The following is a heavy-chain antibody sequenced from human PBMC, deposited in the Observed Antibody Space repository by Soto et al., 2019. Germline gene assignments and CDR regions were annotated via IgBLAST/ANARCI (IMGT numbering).Heavy chain of an antibody. CDR1: GGSISSSSYY. Sequence: SETLSLTCTVSGGSISSSSYYWGWIRQPPGKGLEWIGSIYYSGSTYYNPSLKSRVTISVDTSKNQFSLKLSSVTAADTAVYYCARHYSLDWFDPWGQVTLVTVSS. D-gene: IGHD4-4*01. CDR2: IYYSGST. J-gene: IGHJ5*02. CDR3: ARHYSLDWFDP. V-gene: IGHV4-39*01.